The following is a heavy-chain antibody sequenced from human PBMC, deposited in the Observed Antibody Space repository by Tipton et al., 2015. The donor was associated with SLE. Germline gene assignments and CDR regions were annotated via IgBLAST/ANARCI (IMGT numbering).Heavy chain of an antibody. V-gene: IGHV4-39*01. CDR2: IYYTGST. CDR1: GDSISSSSYY. Sequence: TLSLTCTVSGDSISSSSYYWGWFRQPPGKGLEWIGSIYYTGSTYYNPSLKSRVTISVDTSKNQFSLKLSSVTAADTAVYYCARHRWLQLGFVDYWGQGTLVTVSS. D-gene: IGHD5-24*01. CDR3: ARHRWLQLGFVDY. J-gene: IGHJ4*02.